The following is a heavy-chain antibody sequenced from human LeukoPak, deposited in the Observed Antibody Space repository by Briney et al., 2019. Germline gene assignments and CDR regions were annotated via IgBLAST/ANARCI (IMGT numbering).Heavy chain of an antibody. D-gene: IGHD3-22*01. V-gene: IGHV3-53*01. Sequence: QSGGSLRLSCAASGFTVSSNYMSWVRQAPGKGLEWVSVIYSGGSTYYADSVKGRFTISRDNSKNTLYLQMNSLRAEDTAVYYCAKDPMRYYYDSSVDYWGQGTLVTVSS. J-gene: IGHJ4*02. CDR3: AKDPMRYYYDSSVDY. CDR1: GFTVSSNY. CDR2: IYSGGST.